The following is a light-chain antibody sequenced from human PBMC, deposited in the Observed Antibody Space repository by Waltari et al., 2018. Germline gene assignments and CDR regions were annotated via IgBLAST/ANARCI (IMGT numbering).Light chain of an antibody. CDR2: AAS. J-gene: IGKJ4*01. V-gene: IGKV1-39*01. CDR1: QSISRY. CDR3: QQTRT. Sequence: DIQLTQSPSSMLASVGARVTLTCRASQSISRYLHWYKQKPGKAPKLLIYAASSLQSGVPSRFSGSGSGTDFTLTISSLQPEDVATYYCQQTRTFGGGTKVEIK.